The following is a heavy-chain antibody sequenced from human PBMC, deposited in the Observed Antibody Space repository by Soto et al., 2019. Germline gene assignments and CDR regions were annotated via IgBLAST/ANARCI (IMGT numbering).Heavy chain of an antibody. Sequence: ESGGGLVQPGGSLRLSCAASGVTVTSNYMTWVRQAPGKGLEWVSIIYSGGSTYSADSVKGRFTISRDNSKNTVYLQMNSLRAEDTAVYFCARIVAATGLIDYWGQGTLVTVSS. V-gene: IGHV3-66*01. CDR2: IYSGGST. J-gene: IGHJ4*02. CDR3: ARIVAATGLIDY. CDR1: GVTVTSNY. D-gene: IGHD6-13*01.